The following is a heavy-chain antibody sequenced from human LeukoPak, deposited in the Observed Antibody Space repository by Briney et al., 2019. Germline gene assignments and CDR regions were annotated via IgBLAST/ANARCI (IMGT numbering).Heavy chain of an antibody. CDR2: MNPNSGNT. J-gene: IGHJ4*02. D-gene: IGHD6-13*01. CDR1: GGTFSSYA. CDR3: ARVSSWYDGDY. V-gene: IGHV1-8*02. Sequence: ASVKVSCKASGGTFSSYAISWVRQAPGQGLEWMGWMNPNSGNTGYAQKFQGRVTMTRNTSISTAYMELSSLRSEDTAVYYCARVSSWYDGDYWGQGTLVTVSS.